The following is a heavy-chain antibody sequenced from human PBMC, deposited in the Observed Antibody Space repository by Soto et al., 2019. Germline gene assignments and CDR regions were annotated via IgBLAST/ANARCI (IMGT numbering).Heavy chain of an antibody. CDR2: ISGIDGSI. CDR1: VFTCSYYE. J-gene: IGHJ4*02. V-gene: IGHV3-48*03. Sequence: GPLRLSCAASVFTCSYYEMNWVRQAPGKGLEWVSHISGIDGSIYYADSVKGRFTISTDNAKNSLYLQMNSLRAEDTAVYYCARSSGAYRPFDSWGQGTQVTVSS. CDR3: ARSSGAYRPFDS. D-gene: IGHD2-15*01.